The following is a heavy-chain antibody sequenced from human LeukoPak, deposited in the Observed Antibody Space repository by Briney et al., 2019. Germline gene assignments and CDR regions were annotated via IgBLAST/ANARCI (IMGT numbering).Heavy chain of an antibody. J-gene: IGHJ4*02. CDR2: ISYSGSA. V-gene: IGHV4-39*07. D-gene: IGHD3-22*01. CDR1: GGSISSYY. CDR3: ARDPFRYYDSSGYFDY. Sequence: SETLSLTCTVSGGSISSYYWGWIRQPPGKGLQWIGSISYSGSAYYNPSLKSRVTISVDTSKNQFSLKLSSVTAADTAVYYCARDPFRYYDSSGYFDYWGQGTLVTVSS.